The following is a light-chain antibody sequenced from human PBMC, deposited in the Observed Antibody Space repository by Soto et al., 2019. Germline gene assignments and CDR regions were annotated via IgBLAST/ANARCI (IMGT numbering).Light chain of an antibody. V-gene: IGLV2-23*02. CDR1: SSDVWSFNF. Sequence: QSVLTQPASVSGSPGQSITISCTRPSSDVWSFNFVSWYQQHPDKAPQVLIYEVTKRPPGVSNRFSGSKSGNTASLTISGLQADDEADYYCCSDAGSSPYVFGTGTKVTVL. CDR3: CSDAGSSPYV. CDR2: EVT. J-gene: IGLJ1*01.